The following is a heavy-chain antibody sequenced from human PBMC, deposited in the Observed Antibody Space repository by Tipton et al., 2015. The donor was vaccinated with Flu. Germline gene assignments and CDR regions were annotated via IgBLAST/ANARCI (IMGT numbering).Heavy chain of an antibody. V-gene: IGHV4-38-2*01. CDR3: ARRWGATIYWYFDL. J-gene: IGHJ2*01. CDR1: GYSIRSDYY. Sequence: TLSLTCDVSGYSIRSDYYWGWIRQPPGKGLEWIGNVFHSGSRYYNPSLKSRVTISVDTSKNQFSLKLSSVTAADTAVYYCARRWGATIYWYFDLWGRGTLVTVSS. D-gene: IGHD1-26*01. CDR2: VFHSGSR.